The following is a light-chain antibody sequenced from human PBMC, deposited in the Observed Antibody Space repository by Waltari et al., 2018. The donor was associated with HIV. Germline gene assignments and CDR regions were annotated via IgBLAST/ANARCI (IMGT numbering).Light chain of an antibody. J-gene: IGLJ3*02. CDR3: ATWDRRLNGWV. Sequence: QSVLTQPPSAPGAPGQRITVSCSRSSAHIVSDAVYWYQQLPGTAPNLLIYHNFLRLSGVPDRFSGSNSGASASLAISGLQSEDEAVYFCATWDRRLNGWVFGGGTKVTVL. V-gene: IGLV1-44*01. CDR1: SAHIVSDA. CDR2: HNF.